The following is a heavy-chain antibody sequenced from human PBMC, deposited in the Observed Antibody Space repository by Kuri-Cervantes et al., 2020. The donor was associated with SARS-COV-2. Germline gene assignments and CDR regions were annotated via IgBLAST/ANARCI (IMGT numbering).Heavy chain of an antibody. J-gene: IGHJ3*02. Sequence: SVNVSCKASRGAFSSYAISWVRQAPGQGLEWMGGIIPIFGTANYAQKFQGRVTITADESTSTAYMELSSLRSEDTAVYYCARVGGDFWSGDYQHDAFDIWGQGTMVTVSS. CDR3: ARVGGDFWSGDYQHDAFDI. V-gene: IGHV1-69*13. CDR1: RGAFSSYA. CDR2: IIPIFGTA. D-gene: IGHD3-3*01.